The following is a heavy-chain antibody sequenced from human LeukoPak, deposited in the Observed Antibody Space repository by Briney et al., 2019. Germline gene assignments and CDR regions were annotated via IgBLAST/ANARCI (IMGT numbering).Heavy chain of an antibody. CDR1: GFTFRSYA. CDR3: ARSSHYDILTGYSEEDAFDI. J-gene: IGHJ3*02. D-gene: IGHD3-9*01. V-gene: IGHV3-23*01. Sequence: GGSLRLSCAASGFTFRSYAMSWVRQAPGKGLEWVSGVSNSGGSTYYADSVKGRFTISRDTSKNTLYLQMNSLRVEDTAVYYCARSSHYDILTGYSEEDAFDIWGQGTMVTVSS. CDR2: VSNSGGST.